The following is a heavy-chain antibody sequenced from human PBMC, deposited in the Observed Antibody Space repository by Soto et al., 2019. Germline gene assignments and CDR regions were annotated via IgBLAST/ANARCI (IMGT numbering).Heavy chain of an antibody. CDR3: VIYMTTVTTDGDMDF. J-gene: IGHJ6*02. CDR2: IYPGDSDT. D-gene: IGHD4-4*01. V-gene: IGHV5-51*01. Sequence: PGESLKISCKGSGYSFTSYWIGWVRQMPGKGLEWMGIIYPGDSDTRYSPSFQGQVTISADKSINAAYLQWSSLKASDTAMYYCVIYMTTVTTDGDMDFWGQGAMVTVSS. CDR1: GYSFTSYW.